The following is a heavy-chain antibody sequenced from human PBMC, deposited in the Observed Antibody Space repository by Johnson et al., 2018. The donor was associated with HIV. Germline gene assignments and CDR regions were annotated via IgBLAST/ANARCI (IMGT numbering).Heavy chain of an antibody. D-gene: IGHD2/OR15-2a*01. CDR2: INWNGATP. V-gene: IGHV3-20*04. CDR1: GFSFDEYD. CDR3: ARAYIYGAFDI. Sequence: VQLVESGGGVARPGGSLRLSCEASGFSFDEYDMSWVRQAPGKGLEWVSGINWNGATPGSADSVKGRFTISRDNAKNSLYLQMNSLRAEDTAVYYCARAYIYGAFDIWGQGTMVTVSS. J-gene: IGHJ3*02.